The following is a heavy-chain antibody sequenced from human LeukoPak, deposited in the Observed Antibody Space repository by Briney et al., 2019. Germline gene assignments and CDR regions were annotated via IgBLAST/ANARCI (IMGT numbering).Heavy chain of an antibody. Sequence: SETLSLTCAVYGGSFSGYYWSWIRQPPGKGLEWIGEINHSGSTNYNPSLKSRVTISVDTSKNQFSLKLNSVTAADTAVYYCARAQVDIVVVVAATPVWYFQHWGQGTLVTVSS. D-gene: IGHD2-15*01. CDR1: GGSFSGYY. CDR3: ARAQVDIVVVVAATPVWYFQH. J-gene: IGHJ1*01. V-gene: IGHV4-34*01. CDR2: INHSGST.